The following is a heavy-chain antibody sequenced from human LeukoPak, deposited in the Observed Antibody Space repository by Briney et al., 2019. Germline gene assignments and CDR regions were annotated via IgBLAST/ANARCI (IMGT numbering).Heavy chain of an antibody. CDR3: ARSLQWLGDLDY. V-gene: IGHV3-9*01. Sequence: GGSLRLSCAASGFTFDDYAMHWVRQAPGKGLEWVSGISWNSGSIGYADSVKGRFTISRDNAKNSLYLQMNSLRAEDTALYYCARSLQWLGDLDYWGQGTLVTVSS. CDR2: ISWNSGSI. D-gene: IGHD6-19*01. J-gene: IGHJ4*02. CDR1: GFTFDDYA.